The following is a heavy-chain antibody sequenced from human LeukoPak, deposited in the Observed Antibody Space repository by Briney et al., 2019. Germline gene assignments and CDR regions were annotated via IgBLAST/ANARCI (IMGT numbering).Heavy chain of an antibody. Sequence: PGGSLRLPCAASGFTFSSYGMHWVRQAPGKGLEWVAVISYDGSNKYYADSVKGRFTISRDNSKNTLYLQMNSLRAEDTAVYYCARDEFSGWYIFDYWGQGTLVTVSS. CDR3: ARDEFSGWYIFDY. J-gene: IGHJ4*02. D-gene: IGHD6-19*01. V-gene: IGHV3-30*03. CDR2: ISYDGSNK. CDR1: GFTFSSYG.